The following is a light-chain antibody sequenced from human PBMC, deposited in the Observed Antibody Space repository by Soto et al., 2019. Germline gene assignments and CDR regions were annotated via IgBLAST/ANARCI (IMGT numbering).Light chain of an antibody. CDR3: QQRSNWPRFT. V-gene: IGKV3-11*01. J-gene: IGKJ4*01. CDR1: QSVSSY. CDR2: DAS. Sequence: EIVLTQSPATLSLSPGERATLSCRASQSVSSYLAWYQQQPGQAPRLLIYDASNRATGIPARFSGSGSGTDFTLTISRLEPEDFAVYYCQQRSNWPRFTFGGGNKVEIK.